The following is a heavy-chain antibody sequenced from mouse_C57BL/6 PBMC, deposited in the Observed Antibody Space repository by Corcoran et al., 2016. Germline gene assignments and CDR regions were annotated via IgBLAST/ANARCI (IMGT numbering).Heavy chain of an antibody. CDR2: IYPRSGNT. CDR1: GYIFTSYG. D-gene: IGHD6-1*01. J-gene: IGHJ4*01. CDR3: ARRLPYAMDY. V-gene: IGHV1-81*01. Sequence: QVQLQQSGAELARPGASVKLSCKASGYIFTSYGISWVKQRTGQGLEWIGEIYPRSGNTYYNEKFKGKATLTADKSSSTAYMELRSLTSEDSAVYFCARRLPYAMDYWGQVTSVTVSS.